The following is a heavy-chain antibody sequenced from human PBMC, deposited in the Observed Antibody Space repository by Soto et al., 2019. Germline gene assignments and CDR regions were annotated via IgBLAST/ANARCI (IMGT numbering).Heavy chain of an antibody. J-gene: IGHJ4*02. CDR1: GYTFTSYA. Sequence: ASVKVSCKASGYTFTSYAMHWGLQAPGQRLEWMGWINAGNGNTKYSQKFQGRVTITRDTSASTAYMELSSLRSEDTAVYYCARVTSSSWPPKYYFDYWGQGTLVTVSS. V-gene: IGHV1-3*01. CDR3: ARVTSSSWPPKYYFDY. CDR2: INAGNGNT. D-gene: IGHD6-13*01.